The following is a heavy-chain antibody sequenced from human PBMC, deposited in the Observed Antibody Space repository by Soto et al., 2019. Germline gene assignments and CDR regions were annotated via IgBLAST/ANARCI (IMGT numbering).Heavy chain of an antibody. D-gene: IGHD6-19*01. Sequence: QVQLQESGPRLVKPSETLSLTCSVSGDSISDYYWSWIRQPAGKGLEWIGRIHASGSTISNPSLSSRVGLSVDTSKNQFSLKRNSLTAADTAMYYCARSGYSSGWYTAFDSWSQGTLVTVSS. J-gene: IGHJ4*02. CDR3: ARSGYSSGWYTAFDS. CDR2: IHASGST. V-gene: IGHV4-4*07. CDR1: GDSISDYY.